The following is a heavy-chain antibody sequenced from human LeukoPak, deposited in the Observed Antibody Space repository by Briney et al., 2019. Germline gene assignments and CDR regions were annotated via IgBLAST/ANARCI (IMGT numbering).Heavy chain of an antibody. J-gene: IGHJ6*03. CDR2: FYYSGNT. CDR3: ARGRPLISLLGSGRNYMDV. V-gene: IGHV4-39*01. Sequence: SETLSLTCSVSGDSISSSKYYWGWVRQPPGKGLESIGGFYYSGNTYHTPSLKSRVTVSVDTSKNQFSLKLSSVTAADTAVYYCARGRPLISLLGSGRNYMDVWGKGTTVTVSS. D-gene: IGHD1-26*01. CDR1: GDSISSSKYY.